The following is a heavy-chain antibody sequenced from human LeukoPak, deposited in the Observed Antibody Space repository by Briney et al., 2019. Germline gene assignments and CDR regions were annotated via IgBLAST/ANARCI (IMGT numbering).Heavy chain of an antibody. Sequence: AGGSLRPSCAASGFTFSSYGMHWVRQAPGKGLEWVAVIWYDGSNKYYADSVKGRFTISRDNSKNTLYLQMNSLRAEDTAVYYCAKMTEESYFDYWGQGTLVAVSS. CDR3: AKMTEESYFDY. V-gene: IGHV3-33*06. CDR1: GFTFSSYG. J-gene: IGHJ4*02. D-gene: IGHD1-14*01. CDR2: IWYDGSNK.